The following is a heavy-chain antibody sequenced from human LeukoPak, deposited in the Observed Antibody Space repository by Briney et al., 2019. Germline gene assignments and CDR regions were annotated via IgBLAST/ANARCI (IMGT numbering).Heavy chain of an antibody. CDR1: GFTLSSYG. V-gene: IGHV3-30*18. CDR3: AKDVGGVATLNY. J-gene: IGHJ4*02. D-gene: IGHD2-8*02. CDR2: ISYDGSNK. Sequence: GGSLRLSCAASGFTLSSYGMHWVRQAPGKGLEWVAVISYDGSNKYYADSVKGRLTISRDNSKNTLYLQMNSLRAEDTAVYYCAKDVGGVATLNYWGQGTLVTVSS.